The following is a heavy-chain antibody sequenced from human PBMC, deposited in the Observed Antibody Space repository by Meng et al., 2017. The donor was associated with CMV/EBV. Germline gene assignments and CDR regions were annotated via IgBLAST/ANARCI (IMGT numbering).Heavy chain of an antibody. CDR3: ARQLQFGEYGMDV. CDR1: GYTFTDYY. V-gene: IGHV1-2*02. D-gene: IGHD2-2*01. CDR2: INPNSGGT. Sequence: ASVKVSCKTSGYTFTDYYMHWVRQAPGQGLEWMGWINPNSGGTNYAQKFQGRVTMTRDTSISTAYMELSRLRSDDTAVYYCARQLQFGEYGMDVWGQGTTVTVSS. J-gene: IGHJ6*02.